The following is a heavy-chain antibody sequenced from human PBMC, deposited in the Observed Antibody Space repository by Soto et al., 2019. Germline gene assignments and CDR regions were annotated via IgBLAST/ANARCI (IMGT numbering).Heavy chain of an antibody. CDR2: ISAYNGNT. D-gene: IGHD6-19*01. CDR3: ARASGIAVASEYFQH. J-gene: IGHJ1*01. V-gene: IGHV1-18*04. Sequence: QVQLVQSGAEVKKPGASVKVSCKASGYTFTSYGISWVRQAPGQGLEWMGWISAYNGNTNYAQKLQGRVTMTTDTSTGTVYMELRSLRSDDTAVYYCARASGIAVASEYFQHWGQGTLVTVSS. CDR1: GYTFTSYG.